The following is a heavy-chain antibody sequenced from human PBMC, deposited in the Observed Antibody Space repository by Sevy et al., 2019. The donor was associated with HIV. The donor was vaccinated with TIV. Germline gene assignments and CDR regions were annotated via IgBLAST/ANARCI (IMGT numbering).Heavy chain of an antibody. CDR2: ISISGSTI. J-gene: IGHJ4*02. CDR3: ARGANYYDSSGYFYPFDF. D-gene: IGHD3-22*01. CDR1: GFTFSNYE. V-gene: IGHV3-48*03. Sequence: GGSLRLSCAASGFTFSNYEMSWVRQAPGKGLEWVSYISISGSTIYYADSVKGRFTISRENAKNSLYLQMNSLRAEDTAFYYCARGANYYDSSGYFYPFDFWGQGTLVTVSS.